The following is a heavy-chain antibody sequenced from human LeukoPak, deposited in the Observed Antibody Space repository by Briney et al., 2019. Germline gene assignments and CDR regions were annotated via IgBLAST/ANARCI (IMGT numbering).Heavy chain of an antibody. D-gene: IGHD3-22*01. Sequence: AASVKVSCKASGGTFSSYAISWVRQAPGQGLEWMGRIIPILGIANYAQKFQGRVTITADKSTSTAYMELSSLRSEDTAVYYCAREGDYYDSSGYYEQHSATDAFDIWGQGTMVTVSS. V-gene: IGHV1-69*04. CDR2: IIPILGIA. J-gene: IGHJ3*02. CDR3: AREGDYYDSSGYYEQHSATDAFDI. CDR1: GGTFSSYA.